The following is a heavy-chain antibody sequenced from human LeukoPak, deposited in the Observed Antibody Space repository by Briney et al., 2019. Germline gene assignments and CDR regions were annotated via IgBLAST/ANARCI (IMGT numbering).Heavy chain of an antibody. CDR2: ISYDGSNK. D-gene: IGHD3-10*01. Sequence: GGSLRLSCAASGFTFSSYGMHWVRQAPGKGLEWVAVISYDGSNKYYADSVKGRFTISRDNSKNTLYLQMNSLRAEDTAVYYCARGPLWFGDQPPFSLDYWGQGTLVTVSS. CDR1: GFTFSSYG. J-gene: IGHJ4*02. CDR3: ARGPLWFGDQPPFSLDY. V-gene: IGHV3-30*03.